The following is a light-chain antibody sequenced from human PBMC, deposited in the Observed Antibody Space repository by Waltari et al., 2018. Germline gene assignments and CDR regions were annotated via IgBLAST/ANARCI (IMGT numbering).Light chain of an antibody. CDR1: QGISNY. J-gene: IGKJ4*01. Sequence: DIPMTQSPSYLSASVGDRVPTTCRASQGISNYLAWYQQKPGKVPKLLIYAASTFQAGVPSRFSGSGSWTDFTLTISSLQPEDVATYYCQKYNSALLTFGGGTKVEIK. CDR3: QKYNSALLT. CDR2: AAS. V-gene: IGKV1-27*01.